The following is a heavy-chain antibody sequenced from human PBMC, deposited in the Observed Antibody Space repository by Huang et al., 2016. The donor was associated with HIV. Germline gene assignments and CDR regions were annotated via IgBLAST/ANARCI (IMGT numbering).Heavy chain of an antibody. V-gene: IGHV4-34*01. D-gene: IGHD3-16*01. CDR1: GGSFSGPN. CDR3: ARGRGDARGFLGLDF. CDR2: IKHSGRT. Sequence: QVQLHQWGAGLLKPSETLSLTCAVDGGSFSGPNWTWIRQTPGKGLEWIGEIKHSGRTNYSPSLKRRVTISLDTSKNQFSLRLRSVTAADTAVYYCARGRGDARGFLGLDFWGQGTLVTVSS. J-gene: IGHJ4*02.